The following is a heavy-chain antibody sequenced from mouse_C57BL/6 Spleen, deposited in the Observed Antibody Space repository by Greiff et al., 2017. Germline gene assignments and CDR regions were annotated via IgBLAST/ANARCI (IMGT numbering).Heavy chain of an antibody. CDR3: ARSDGYYVGYYAMDY. CDR2: IDPEDGET. CDR1: GFNIKDYY. D-gene: IGHD2-3*01. V-gene: IGHV14-2*01. J-gene: IGHJ4*01. Sequence: LVESGAELVKPGASVKLSCTASGFNIKDYYMHWVKQRTEQGLEWIGRIDPEDGETKYAPKFQGKATITADTSSNTAYLQLSSLTSEDTAVYYCARSDGYYVGYYAMDYWGQGTSVTVSS.